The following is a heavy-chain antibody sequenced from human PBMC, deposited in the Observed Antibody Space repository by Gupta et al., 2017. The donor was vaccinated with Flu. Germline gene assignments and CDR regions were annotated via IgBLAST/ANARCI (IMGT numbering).Heavy chain of an antibody. CDR2: IYYSGST. CDR3: ARHFRGVKAVSSWYRGFDP. CDR1: GDSISSRSYY. V-gene: IGHV4-39*01. Sequence: QLQLQESGPGLVKPSETLSLTCTVSGDSISSRSYYWGWIRQPPGKGLEWIGSIYYSGSTYYNPSLKSRVTISVDTSKNQFSLKLSSVTAADTAVYYCARHFRGVKAVSSWYRGFDPWGQGTLVTVSS. D-gene: IGHD6-13*01. J-gene: IGHJ5*02.